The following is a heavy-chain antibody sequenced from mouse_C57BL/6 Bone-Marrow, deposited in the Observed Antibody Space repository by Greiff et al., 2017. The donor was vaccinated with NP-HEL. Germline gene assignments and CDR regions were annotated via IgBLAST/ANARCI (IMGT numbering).Heavy chain of an antibody. CDR2: ISDGGSYT. V-gene: IGHV5-4*01. J-gene: IGHJ1*03. D-gene: IGHD1-1*01. CDR1: GFTFSSYA. CDR3: AREIPYYYGSSFYWYFDV. Sequence: EVQRVESGGGLVKPGGSLKLSCAASGFTFSSYAMSWVRQTPEKRLEWVATISDGGSYTYYPDNVKGRFTISRDNAKNNLYLQMSHLKSEDTAMYYCAREIPYYYGSSFYWYFDVWGTGTTVTVSS.